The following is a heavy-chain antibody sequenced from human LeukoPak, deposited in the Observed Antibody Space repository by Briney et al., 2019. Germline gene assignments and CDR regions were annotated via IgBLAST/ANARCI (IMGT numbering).Heavy chain of an antibody. CDR2: IYYSGST. D-gene: IGHD3-10*01. Sequence: TSETLSLICTVSGGSISSGGYYWSWIRQHPGKGLEWIGYIYYSGSTYYNPSLKSRVTISVDTSKNQFSLKLSSVTAADTAVYYCARFYGSGSPDYWGQGTLVTVSS. V-gene: IGHV4-31*03. CDR1: GGSISSGGYY. J-gene: IGHJ4*02. CDR3: ARFYGSGSPDY.